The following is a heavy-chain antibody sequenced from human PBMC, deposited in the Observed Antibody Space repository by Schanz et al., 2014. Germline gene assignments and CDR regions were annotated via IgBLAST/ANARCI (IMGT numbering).Heavy chain of an antibody. Sequence: EVQLVESGGGLVQPGGSLRLSCAASGFTFENYALTWVRQVPGKGLEWVSYISGSSRTIYYADSVKGRFTISRDNTKNSLFLQLNSLRADDTAVYYCARNRGSGGQNWYFDLWGRGTLVTVSS. J-gene: IGHJ2*01. D-gene: IGHD1-26*01. CDR1: GFTFENYA. CDR2: ISGSSRTI. V-gene: IGHV3-48*04. CDR3: ARNRGSGGQNWYFDL.